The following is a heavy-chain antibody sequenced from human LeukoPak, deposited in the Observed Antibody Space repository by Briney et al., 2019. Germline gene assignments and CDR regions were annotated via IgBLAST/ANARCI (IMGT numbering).Heavy chain of an antibody. J-gene: IGHJ4*02. CDR3: ARVGVITMIVNY. Sequence: SETLSLTCAVYGGSFSGYYWGWIRQPPGKGLEWIGEINHSGSTNYNPSLKSRVTISVDTSKNQFSLKLSSVTAADTAVYYCARVGVITMIVNYWGQGTLVTVSS. V-gene: IGHV4-34*01. CDR2: INHSGST. CDR1: GGSFSGYY. D-gene: IGHD3-22*01.